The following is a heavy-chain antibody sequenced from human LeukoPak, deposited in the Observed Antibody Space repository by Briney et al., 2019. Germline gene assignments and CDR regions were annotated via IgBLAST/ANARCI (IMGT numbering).Heavy chain of an antibody. V-gene: IGHV3-48*03. CDR1: GFTFSSYE. J-gene: IGHJ4*02. CDR3: AKDLAYYDSSGSFDY. Sequence: QPGGSLRLSCAASGFTFSSYEMNWVRQAPGKGLEWVSYISSSGSTIYYADSVKGRFTISRDNSKDTLFLQMNSLRAEDTAVYYCAKDLAYYDSSGSFDYWGQGTLVTVSS. CDR2: ISSSGSTI. D-gene: IGHD3-22*01.